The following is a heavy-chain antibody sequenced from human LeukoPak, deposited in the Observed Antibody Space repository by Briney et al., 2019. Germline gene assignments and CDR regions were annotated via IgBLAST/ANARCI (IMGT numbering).Heavy chain of an antibody. CDR1: GYTFTSYG. D-gene: IGHD2-2*01. V-gene: IGHV1-18*01. CDR3: ARDTHIVVVPAAYDY. J-gene: IGHJ4*02. CDR2: ISAYNGNT. Sequence: GASVKVSCKASGYTFTSYGISWVRQAPGQGLEWMGWISAYNGNTNYAQKLQGRVTMTTDTSTSTAYMELRSLRSDDTAVYYCARDTHIVVVPAAYDYWGQGTLVTVSS.